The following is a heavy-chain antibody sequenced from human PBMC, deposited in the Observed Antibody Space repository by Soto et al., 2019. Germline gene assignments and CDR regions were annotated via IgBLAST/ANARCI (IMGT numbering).Heavy chain of an antibody. CDR1: VFTFSSYG. V-gene: IGHV3-30*18. CDR3: EKGLSIPTALH. Sequence: GCSLRLSCAAAVFTFSSYGMHWVRQAPGKGLEWVAVISYDGSNKYYADSVKGRFTISRDNSKNTLYLQMNSLRAEDTAVYYCEKGLSIPTALHWGQGTLVTASS. CDR2: ISYDGSNK. D-gene: IGHD2-21*01. J-gene: IGHJ4*02.